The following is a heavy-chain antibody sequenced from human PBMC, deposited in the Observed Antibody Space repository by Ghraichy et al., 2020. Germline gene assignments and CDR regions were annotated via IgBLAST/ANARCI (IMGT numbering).Heavy chain of an antibody. CDR1: GFTFSSYA. CDR3: AKAGHIVVVTAILGAFDI. D-gene: IGHD2-21*02. Sequence: LSLTCAASGFTFSSYAMSWVRQAPGKGLEWVSAISGSGGSTYYADSVKGRFTISRDNSKNTLYLQMNSLRAEDTAVYYCAKAGHIVVVTAILGAFDIWGQGTMVTVSS. CDR2: ISGSGGST. V-gene: IGHV3-23*01. J-gene: IGHJ3*02.